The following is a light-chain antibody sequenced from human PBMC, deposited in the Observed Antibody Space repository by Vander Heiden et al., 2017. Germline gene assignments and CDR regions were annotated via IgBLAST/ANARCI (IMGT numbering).Light chain of an antibody. CDR3: CSYAGSSTWV. J-gene: IGLJ3*02. V-gene: IGLV2-23*02. Sequence: PASVSGSPGQAITISCTGTSRDVGSYNIVSWYQQHPGKAPNLMIYEVSKRPAGVATRFSGSKSGTTASLTISGRQAEDDADYYCCSYAGSSTWVFGGGTKLTVL. CDR1: SRDVGSYNI. CDR2: EVS.